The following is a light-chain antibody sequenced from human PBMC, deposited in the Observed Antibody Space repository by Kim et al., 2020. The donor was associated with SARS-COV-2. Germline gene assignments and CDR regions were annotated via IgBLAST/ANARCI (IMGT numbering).Light chain of an antibody. CDR1: SGHSSYI. CDR3: ETWDSSNNWV. Sequence: QPVLTQSSSASASLGSSVKLTCTLSSGHSSYIIAWHQQQPGKAPRYLMKLEGSGSYNKGSGVPDRFSGSSSGAHRYLTISNLQSEDEADYYCETWDSSNNWVFGGGTKLTVL. V-gene: IGLV4-60*03. CDR2: LEGSGSY. J-gene: IGLJ3*02.